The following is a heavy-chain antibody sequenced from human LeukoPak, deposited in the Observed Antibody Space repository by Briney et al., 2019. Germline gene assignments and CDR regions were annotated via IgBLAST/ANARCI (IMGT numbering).Heavy chain of an antibody. V-gene: IGHV3-30*18. J-gene: IGHJ5*02. CDR1: GFTFSSYG. CDR3: AKDMDSSGWYQWFDP. CDR2: ISYDGSNK. D-gene: IGHD6-19*01. Sequence: PGGSLRLSCAASGFTFSSYGMHWVRQAPGKGLEWVAVISYDGSNKYYADSVKGRFTISRDNAKNSLYLQMNSLRAEDTALYYCAKDMDSSGWYQWFDPWGQGTLVTVSS.